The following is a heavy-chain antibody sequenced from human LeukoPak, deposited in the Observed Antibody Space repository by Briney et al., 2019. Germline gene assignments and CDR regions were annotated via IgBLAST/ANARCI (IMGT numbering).Heavy chain of an antibody. D-gene: IGHD3-16*01. CDR2: IYYSGSS. V-gene: IGHV4-59*01. Sequence: SETLFLTCTVSGGSITGYYWTWIRQPPGKGLEWIGYIYYSGSSNYNPSLKSRVTISIHTSKNQFSLNLSSVTAADTAVYYCARVFGGGRGGWFDPWGQGTLVAVSS. CDR3: ARVFGGGRGGWFDP. J-gene: IGHJ5*02. CDR1: GGSITGYY.